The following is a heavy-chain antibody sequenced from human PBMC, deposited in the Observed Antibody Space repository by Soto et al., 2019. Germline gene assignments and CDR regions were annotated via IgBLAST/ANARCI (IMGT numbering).Heavy chain of an antibody. J-gene: IGHJ6*03. CDR1: GFTFSSYS. CDR3: AGPVMVRGVGDYYYYMDV. Sequence: EVQLVESGGGLVKPGGSLRLSCAASGFTFSSYSMNWVRQAPGKGLEWVSSISSSSSYIYYADSVKGRFTISRDNAKNSLYLQMNSLRAEDTAVYYCAGPVMVRGVGDYYYYMDVWGKGTTVTVSS. D-gene: IGHD3-10*01. V-gene: IGHV3-21*01. CDR2: ISSSSSYI.